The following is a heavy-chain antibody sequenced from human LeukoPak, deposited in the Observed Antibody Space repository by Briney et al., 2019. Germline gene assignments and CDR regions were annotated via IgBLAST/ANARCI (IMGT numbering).Heavy chain of an antibody. CDR1: GFTFSSYW. D-gene: IGHD2-2*01. CDR3: ARTRYCSSSSCHYDFDY. J-gene: IGHJ4*02. CDR2: IKQDGSEI. Sequence: PGGSLRLSCAASGFTFSSYWMSWVRQAPGKGLEWVASIKQDGSEIYYVDSVKGRFTISRDNAKITLYLQMNSLRAEDTAVYYCARTRYCSSSSCHYDFDYWGQGTLVSVSS. V-gene: IGHV3-7*04.